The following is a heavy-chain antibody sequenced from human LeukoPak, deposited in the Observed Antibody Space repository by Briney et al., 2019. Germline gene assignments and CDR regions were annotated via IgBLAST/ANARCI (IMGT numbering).Heavy chain of an antibody. J-gene: IGHJ4*02. V-gene: IGHV3-30*03. CDR1: GFTFSSYG. Sequence: GGSLRLSCAASGFTFSSYGMHWVRQAPGKGLEWVAVISYDGSNKYYADSVKGRFTISRDNSKNTLYLQMNSLRAEDTAVYYCAREPFYYDSSGYYSGGFDYWGQGTLVTVSS. CDR3: AREPFYYDSSGYYSGGFDY. D-gene: IGHD3-22*01. CDR2: ISYDGSNK.